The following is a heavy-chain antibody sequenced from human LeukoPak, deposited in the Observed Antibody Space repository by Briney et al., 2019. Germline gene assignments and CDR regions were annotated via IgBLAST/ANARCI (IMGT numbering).Heavy chain of an antibody. Sequence: GGSLRLSCAASGFTFSIYSMNWVRQAPGKGLEWVSYISSSSSTIYYADSVKGRFTISRDNAKNSLYLQMNSLRDEDTAVYYCAREPRGHIVVVTDDAFDIWGQGTMVTVSS. D-gene: IGHD2-21*02. CDR1: GFTFSIYS. CDR2: ISSSSSTI. V-gene: IGHV3-48*02. CDR3: AREPRGHIVVVTDDAFDI. J-gene: IGHJ3*02.